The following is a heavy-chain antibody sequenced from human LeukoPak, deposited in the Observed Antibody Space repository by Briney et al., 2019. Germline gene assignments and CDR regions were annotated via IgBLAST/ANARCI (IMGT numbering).Heavy chain of an antibody. CDR1: GYTFTSYD. J-gene: IGHJ5*02. CDR2: MNPNSGNT. V-gene: IGHV1-8*03. D-gene: IGHD4-17*01. Sequence: ASVKVSCKASGYTFTSYDINWVRQATGQGLEWMGWMNPNSGNTGYAQKFQGRLTITRNTSISTAYMELSSLRSDDTAVYYCARFHGTYGEITSPGDPSPLNWFDPRGQGTLVTVSS. CDR3: ARFHGTYGEITSPGDPSPLNWFDP.